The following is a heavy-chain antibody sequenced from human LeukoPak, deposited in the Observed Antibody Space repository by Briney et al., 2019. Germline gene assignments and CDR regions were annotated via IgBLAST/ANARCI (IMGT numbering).Heavy chain of an antibody. D-gene: IGHD3-22*01. CDR2: INPNSGGT. V-gene: IGHV1-2*02. CDR1: GYTFTGYY. CDR3: ARAVTMIVVAIDY. Sequence: ASVKVSCKASGYTFTGYYMHWVRQAPGQGLEWMGWINPNSGGTNYAQKFQGRVTMARDTSISTAYMELSRLRSDDTAVYYCARAVTMIVVAIDYWGQGTLVTVSS. J-gene: IGHJ4*02.